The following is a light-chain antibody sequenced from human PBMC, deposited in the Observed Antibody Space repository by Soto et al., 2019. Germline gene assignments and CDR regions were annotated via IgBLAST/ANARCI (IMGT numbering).Light chain of an antibody. CDR3: CSYAGSYGV. Sequence: TQPPPLSRAPGQSVTLSSPGNTSDVGGYNYVSWYQQHPGKAPKLMIYDVSKRPSGVPDRFSGSKSGNTASLTISELQAEDEADYYCCSYAGSYGVFGTGTKVTVL. J-gene: IGLJ1*01. CDR1: TSDVGGYNY. V-gene: IGLV2-11*01. CDR2: DVS.